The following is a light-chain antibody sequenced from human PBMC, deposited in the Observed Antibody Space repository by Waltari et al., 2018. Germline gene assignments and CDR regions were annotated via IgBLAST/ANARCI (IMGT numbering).Light chain of an antibody. CDR1: SSDVGYYNL. CDR3: CSYAGSYTWI. V-gene: IGLV2-11*01. J-gene: IGLJ2*01. Sequence: QSALTQPRSVSGSPGQSVTISCTGSSSDVGYYNLFSWYQQHPGKVPKLMLYDVTKRPSGVPNRFSGSKSGNTASLTISGLQAEDEADYYCCSYAGSYTWIFGGGTKVTVL. CDR2: DVT.